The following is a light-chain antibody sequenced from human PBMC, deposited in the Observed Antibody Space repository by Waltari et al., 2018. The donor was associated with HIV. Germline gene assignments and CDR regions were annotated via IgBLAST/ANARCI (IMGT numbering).Light chain of an antibody. Sequence: QSALTQPASVSGSPGQSITISCTGTSSDVGSFNLVAWYHQHPGKAPTLLIYEVNKLPTGVSYRLSGSKAGNTASLTISGLQAEDEADYYCCSYAGVATRGYVFGTGTKVTVL. CDR3: CSYAGVATRGYV. CDR1: SSDVGSFNL. V-gene: IGLV2-23*02. CDR2: EVN. J-gene: IGLJ1*01.